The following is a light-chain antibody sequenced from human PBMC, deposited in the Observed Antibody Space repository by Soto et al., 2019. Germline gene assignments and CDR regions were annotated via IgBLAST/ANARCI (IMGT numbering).Light chain of an antibody. V-gene: IGKV2-28*01. CDR3: MQALQTIT. CDR1: QSLLHSNGYNY. CDR2: LGS. J-gene: IGKJ5*01. Sequence: DIVMTQSPLSLPVTPGEPASISCRSSQSLLHSNGYNYLDWYLQKPGQSPQLLIYLGSNRASGVPDRFSGSGSGTDFTLKISRVEAEDVGVYYCMQALQTITFGQGTRLGL.